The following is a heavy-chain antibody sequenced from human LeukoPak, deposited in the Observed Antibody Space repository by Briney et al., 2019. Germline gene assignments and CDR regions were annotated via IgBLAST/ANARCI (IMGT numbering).Heavy chain of an antibody. Sequence: ASVKVSCKASGGTFSSYAISWVRQAPGQGLEWMGGIIPIFGTANYAQKFQGRVTITADESTSTAYMELSSLRSEDTAVYYCARDTQYCSSTSCPHRLQYHFDYWGQGTLVTVSS. V-gene: IGHV1-69*13. CDR2: IIPIFGTA. D-gene: IGHD2-2*01. J-gene: IGHJ4*02. CDR1: GGTFSSYA. CDR3: ARDTQYCSSTSCPHRLQYHFDY.